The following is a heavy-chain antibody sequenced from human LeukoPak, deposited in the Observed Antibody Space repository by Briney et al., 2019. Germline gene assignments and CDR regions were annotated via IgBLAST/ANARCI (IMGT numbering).Heavy chain of an antibody. CDR1: GGSFSDYF. CDR3: ARHHDFWSGYHDY. D-gene: IGHD3-3*01. J-gene: IGHJ4*02. CDR2: INHGGGT. Sequence: PSETLSLTCAVYGGSFSDYFWNWIRQTPGKGLEWIGEINHGGGTNYNPSLKSRATISVDTSKKQFSLKLSSVTAADTAVYYCARHHDFWSGYHDYWGQGTLVTVSS. V-gene: IGHV4-34*01.